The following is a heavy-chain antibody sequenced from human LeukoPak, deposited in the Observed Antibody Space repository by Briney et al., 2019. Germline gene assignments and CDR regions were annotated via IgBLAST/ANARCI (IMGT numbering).Heavy chain of an antibody. Sequence: GGSLRLSCAASGFTFSSYWMTWVRQAPGKGLEWVANIKKDGSIKAYVDSVKGRFTISRDNAKNSVYLQMNSLRAEDTAVYYCARDLKDIVVVTAMAVGFDYWGQGTLVTVSS. CDR2: IKKDGSIK. CDR1: GFTFSSYW. V-gene: IGHV3-7*01. J-gene: IGHJ4*02. CDR3: ARDLKDIVVVTAMAVGFDY. D-gene: IGHD2-21*02.